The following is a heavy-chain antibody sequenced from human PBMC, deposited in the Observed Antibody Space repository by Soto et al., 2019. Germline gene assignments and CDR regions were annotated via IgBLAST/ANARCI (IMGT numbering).Heavy chain of an antibody. D-gene: IGHD1-26*01. J-gene: IGHJ4*02. Sequence: GASVKVSCKASGYTFTGYYIHWVRQAPGQGLEWMGWINPKSGDTNYAQKFQGRVSMTRDTSITTAYMEVSRLKPDDTAVYYCARGSPRMGALPTYWGQGTLVTVSS. CDR1: GYTFTGYY. CDR3: ARGSPRMGALPTY. CDR2: INPKSGDT. V-gene: IGHV1-2*02.